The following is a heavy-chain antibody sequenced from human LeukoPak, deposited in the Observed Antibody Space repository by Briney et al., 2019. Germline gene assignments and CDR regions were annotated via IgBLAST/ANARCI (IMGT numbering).Heavy chain of an antibody. CDR1: GYTFTSYG. Sequence: ASVKVSCKASGYTFTSYGISWVRQAPGQGLEWMGWISAYNGNTNYAQKLQGRVTMTTDTSTSTAYMELRSLRSDDTAVYYCARDQAPWRELLSLDYWGQGTLVTVSS. CDR2: ISAYNGNT. V-gene: IGHV1-18*01. D-gene: IGHD1-26*01. CDR3: ARDQAPWRELLSLDY. J-gene: IGHJ4*02.